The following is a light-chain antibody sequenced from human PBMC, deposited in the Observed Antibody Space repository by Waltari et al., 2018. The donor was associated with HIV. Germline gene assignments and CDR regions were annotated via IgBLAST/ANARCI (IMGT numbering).Light chain of an antibody. Sequence: DIVMTQSPDSLAVSLGERATINCKSSQSVLYSSNNKSYLTWYQQKPGQPPNLLIYWASTRESGVPDRFNGSGSGTDFTLTISSLQAEDVAVYYCQQYFSTPYTFGQGTKLEIK. J-gene: IGKJ2*01. CDR1: QSVLYSSNNKSY. CDR3: QQYFSTPYT. V-gene: IGKV4-1*01. CDR2: WAS.